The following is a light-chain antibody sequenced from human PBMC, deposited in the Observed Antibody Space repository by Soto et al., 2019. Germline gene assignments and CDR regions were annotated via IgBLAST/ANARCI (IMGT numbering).Light chain of an antibody. CDR3: QQYNNWRWT. J-gene: IGKJ1*01. V-gene: IGKV3-15*01. CDR1: QSVSSN. Sequence: EIVLTQSPGTLSLSAGERATLSCRASQSVSSNLAWYQQKPGHTPRLLIYAASTRATGIPARFSGSGSGTEFTLTISSLQSEDFAVYYCQQYNNWRWTFGQGTKVDIK. CDR2: AAS.